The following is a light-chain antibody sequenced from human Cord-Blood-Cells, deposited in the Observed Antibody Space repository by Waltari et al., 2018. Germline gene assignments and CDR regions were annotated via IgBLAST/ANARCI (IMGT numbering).Light chain of an antibody. V-gene: IGLV2-23*01. Sequence: QSALTQPAPVSGSPAQSITISCTVTSSDVRSYNLVSWYLQHPGKAPNLMIYGGSKRPSGVSIRFSGSKAGNTASLTISRRQAEGVADYYGCSYACGVVFGGGTK. CDR1: SSDVRSYNL. J-gene: IGLJ3*02. CDR2: GGS. CDR3: CSYACGVV.